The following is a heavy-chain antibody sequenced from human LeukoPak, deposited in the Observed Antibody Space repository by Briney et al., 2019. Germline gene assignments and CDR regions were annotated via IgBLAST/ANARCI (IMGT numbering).Heavy chain of an antibody. D-gene: IGHD2-21*01. CDR2: IRSDGSNK. J-gene: IGHJ6*03. CDR1: GFTFSSYG. Sequence: GGSLRLSCAASGFTFSSYGMHWVRQAPGKGLEWVAFIRSDGSNKYYADSVKGRFTISRDNSKNTLYLQMNSLRAEDTAVYYCARQAYCGGDCYYLYYYYYMDVWGKGTTVTVSS. CDR3: ARQAYCGGDCYYLYYYYYMDV. V-gene: IGHV3-30*02.